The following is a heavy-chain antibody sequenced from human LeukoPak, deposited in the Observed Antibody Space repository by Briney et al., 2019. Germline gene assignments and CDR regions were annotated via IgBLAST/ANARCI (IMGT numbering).Heavy chain of an antibody. J-gene: IGHJ5*02. Sequence: SETLSLTCTVSGGSISNYYWFWMRQPPGKGLEWIGYFYYTGNTNYNPSLKSRVTISVDTSKNQFSLRLGSVTAADTAVYYCARGSVALGAVDPWGQGTLVTVSS. V-gene: IGHV4-59*01. CDR2: FYYTGNT. CDR1: GGSISNYY. CDR3: ARGSVALGAVDP. D-gene: IGHD3-10*01.